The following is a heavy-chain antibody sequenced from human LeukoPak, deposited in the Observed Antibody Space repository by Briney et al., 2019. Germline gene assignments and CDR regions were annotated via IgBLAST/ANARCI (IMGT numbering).Heavy chain of an antibody. Sequence: PGGSLRLSCAASGFAFSRYAMHWVRQAPGRGLEWVSVISTSGESAYYADSVKGRFTISRDNSKNTLYLQMNSLRAEDTAVYYCAKDRGSGYHYFDYWGQGTLVTVSS. CDR3: AKDRGSGYHYFDY. CDR1: GFAFSRYA. CDR2: ISTSGESA. V-gene: IGHV3-23*01. D-gene: IGHD3-22*01. J-gene: IGHJ4*02.